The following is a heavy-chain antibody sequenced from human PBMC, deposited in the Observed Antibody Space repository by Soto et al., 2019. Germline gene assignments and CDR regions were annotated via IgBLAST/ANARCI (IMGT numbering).Heavy chain of an antibody. J-gene: IGHJ4*02. CDR1: GFTFSSYA. CDR3: AKDPAHPGSAPDFDY. V-gene: IGHV3-23*01. CDR2: ISGSGGST. Sequence: GGSLRLSCAASGFTFSSYAMSWVRQAPGKGLEWVSAISGSGGSTYYADSVKGRFTISRDNSKNTLYLQMNSLRAEDTAVYYCAKDPAHPGSAPDFDYWGQGTLVTVSS.